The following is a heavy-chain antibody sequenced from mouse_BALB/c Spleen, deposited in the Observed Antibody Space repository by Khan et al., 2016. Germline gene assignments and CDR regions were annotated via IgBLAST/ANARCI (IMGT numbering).Heavy chain of an antibody. J-gene: IGHJ3*01. D-gene: IGHD2-4*01. Sequence: EVELVESGGGLVKPGGSLKLSCAASGFTFSDYYMYWVRQTPEKRLEWVATISDGGSYTYYPDSVQGRFTLSRDNAKNNLYPQMSSVKSEDTAMYYCAREGLRRGFAYWGQGTLVTVSA. CDR3: AREGLRRGFAY. V-gene: IGHV5-4*02. CDR1: GFTFSDYY. CDR2: ISDGGSYT.